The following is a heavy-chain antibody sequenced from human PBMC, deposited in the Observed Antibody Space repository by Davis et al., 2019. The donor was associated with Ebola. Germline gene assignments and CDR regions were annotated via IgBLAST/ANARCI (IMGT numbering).Heavy chain of an antibody. CDR1: GFTFANYA. J-gene: IGHJ6*02. V-gene: IGHV3-23*01. Sequence: GESLKISCVTSGFTFANYAMAWVRQAPGKGLEWVSGIHGSGGNTYYADSVKGRFTVSRDNSRNTLYLQMNSLRAEDTAVYYCARDLYLGSWNYYGMDVWGQGTTVTVSS. CDR3: ARDLYLGSWNYYGMDV. CDR2: IHGSGGNT. D-gene: IGHD2-2*02.